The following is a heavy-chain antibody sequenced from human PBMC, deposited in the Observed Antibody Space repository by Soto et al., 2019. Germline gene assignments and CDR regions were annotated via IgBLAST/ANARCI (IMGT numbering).Heavy chain of an antibody. V-gene: IGHV3-9*01. CDR3: AKDRWVGGCTMGVCYYYYMDV. D-gene: IGHD2-8*01. CDR2: ISWNSGSI. CDR1: GFTFDDYA. Sequence: EVQLVESGGGLVQPGRSLRLSCVASGFTFDDYAMHWVRQAPGKGLEWVSGISWNSGSIGYADSVKGRFTISRDNAKNHLYLQMNRLRAEDTALYDCAKDRWVGGCTMGVCYYYYMDVWGKGTTVTVSS. J-gene: IGHJ6*03.